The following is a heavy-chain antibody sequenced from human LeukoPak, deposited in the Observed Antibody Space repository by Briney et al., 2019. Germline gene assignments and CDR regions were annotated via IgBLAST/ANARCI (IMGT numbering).Heavy chain of an antibody. J-gene: IGHJ6*02. CDR1: GYTFTSYA. V-gene: IGHV1-3*01. CDR2: INAGNGNT. CDR3: ARHLMAVAVNHYYYGIDV. D-gene: IGHD6-19*01. Sequence: ASVKVSCKASGYTFTSYAMHWVRQAPGQRLEWMGWINAGNGNTIYSQKFQGRVTITRDTSATTAYMELSSLRSEDTAVYYCARHLMAVAVNHYYYGIDVWGQGTTVTVS.